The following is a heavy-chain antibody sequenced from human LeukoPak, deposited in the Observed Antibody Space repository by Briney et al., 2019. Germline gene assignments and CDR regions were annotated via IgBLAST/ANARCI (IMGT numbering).Heavy chain of an antibody. CDR1: GFTFSSYW. Sequence: GGSLRLSCAASGFTFSSYWMSWVRQAPGKGLEWVANIKQDGSEKYYADSVKGRFTISRDNSKNTLYLQMNSLRAEDTAVYYCAKVEGSGSFDYYYMDVWGKGTTVTISS. D-gene: IGHD3-10*01. CDR3: AKVEGSGSFDYYYMDV. V-gene: IGHV3-7*01. J-gene: IGHJ6*03. CDR2: IKQDGSEK.